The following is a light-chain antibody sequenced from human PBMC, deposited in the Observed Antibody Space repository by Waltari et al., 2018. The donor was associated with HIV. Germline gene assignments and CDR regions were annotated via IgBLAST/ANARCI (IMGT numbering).Light chain of an antibody. Sequence: EIVMTQSPATLSVTLGERATLSCTASQSVGTNLGWYQKKPCQAPRLLIYGASTRAPGIPANFSGSGSGTEFSLTIGSLQPEDLAVYYCQQYNGWPRTFGQGTKVEIK. CDR2: GAS. J-gene: IGKJ1*01. CDR1: QSVGTN. V-gene: IGKV3-15*01. CDR3: QQYNGWPRT.